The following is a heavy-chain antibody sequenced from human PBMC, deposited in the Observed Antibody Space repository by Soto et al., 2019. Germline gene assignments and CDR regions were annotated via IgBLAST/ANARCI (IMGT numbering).Heavy chain of an antibody. V-gene: IGHV3-15*01. CDR3: TTLEYSSAFYFDY. CDR1: GFTFSNAW. Sequence: ESGGGLVKPGGSLRLSCAASGFTFSNAWMSWVRQAPGKGLEWVGRIKSKTDGGTTDYAAPVKGRFTISRDDSKNTLYLQMNSLKTEDTAVYYCTTLEYSSAFYFDYWGQGTLVTVSS. D-gene: IGHD6-6*01. J-gene: IGHJ4*02. CDR2: IKSKTDGGTT.